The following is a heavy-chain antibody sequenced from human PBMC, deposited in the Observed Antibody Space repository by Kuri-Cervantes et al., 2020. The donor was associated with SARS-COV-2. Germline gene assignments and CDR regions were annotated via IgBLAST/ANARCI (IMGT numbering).Heavy chain of an antibody. J-gene: IGHJ4*02. Sequence: GSLRLSCTVSGGSISSSSYYWGWIRQPPGKGLEWIGSIYYSGSTYYNPSLKSRVTISVDTSKNQFSLKLSSVTAADTAVYYCARLEVNAYNWNYAPYFDYWGQGTLVTVSS. CDR1: GGSISSSSYY. V-gene: IGHV4-39*01. CDR3: ARLEVNAYNWNYAPYFDY. D-gene: IGHD1-7*01. CDR2: IYYSGST.